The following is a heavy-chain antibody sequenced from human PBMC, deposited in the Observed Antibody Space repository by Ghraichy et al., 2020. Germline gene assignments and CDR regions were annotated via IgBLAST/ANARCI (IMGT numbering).Heavy chain of an antibody. D-gene: IGHD5-18*01. CDR1: GGSISSSSYY. CDR3: ARPLRSGYSYGLGRIDY. Sequence: SETLSLTCTVSGGSISSSSYYWGWIRQPPGKGLEWIGSIYYSGSTYYNPSLKSRVTTSVDTSKNQFSLKLSSVTAADTAVYYCARPLRSGYSYGLGRIDYWVQGTLVTVSS. J-gene: IGHJ4*02. CDR2: IYYSGST. V-gene: IGHV4-39*01.